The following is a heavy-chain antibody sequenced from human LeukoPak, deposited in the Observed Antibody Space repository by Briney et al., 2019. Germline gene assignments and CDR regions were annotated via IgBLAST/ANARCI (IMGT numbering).Heavy chain of an antibody. CDR1: GFTFSSYE. D-gene: IGHD2-2*01. Sequence: PGGSLRLSCAASGFTFSSYEMNWVCQAPGKGLQWGSDISSSGTTIYYADSVKGRFTISRDNAKNSLYLEMNSLRAEDTAVYYCARKYCSTTSCLFDNWGQGTLVTVSS. CDR2: ISSSGTTI. CDR3: ARKYCSTTSCLFDN. J-gene: IGHJ4*02. V-gene: IGHV3-48*03.